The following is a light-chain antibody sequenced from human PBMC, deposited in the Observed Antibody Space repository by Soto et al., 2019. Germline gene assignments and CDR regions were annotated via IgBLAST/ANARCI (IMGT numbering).Light chain of an antibody. J-gene: IGKJ1*01. CDR3: QQYGSIPWT. V-gene: IGKV3-20*01. Sequence: EIVLPKSPGTLSLSPGERATLSCMATDSVVSNYLACYQLKPGQAPRLLIYDASSRATGIPDRFSGSGSGTDFTLTISRLEPEDFAVYYCQQYGSIPWTFGQGTKVDNK. CDR1: DSVVSNY. CDR2: DAS.